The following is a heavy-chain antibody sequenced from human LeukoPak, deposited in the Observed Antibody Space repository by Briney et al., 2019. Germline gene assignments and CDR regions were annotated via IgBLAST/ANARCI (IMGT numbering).Heavy chain of an antibody. V-gene: IGHV3-7*01. D-gene: IGHD5-12*01. Sequence: GGSLRLSCAASGFTFSSYWMSWVRQAPGKGLEWVANIKQDGSEKYYVDSVKGRFTISRDNAKNSLYLQMNSLRAEDTAMYYCARESDYDSYYYYYYMDVWGKGTTVTISS. CDR1: GFTFSSYW. J-gene: IGHJ6*03. CDR2: IKQDGSEK. CDR3: ARESDYDSYYYYYYMDV.